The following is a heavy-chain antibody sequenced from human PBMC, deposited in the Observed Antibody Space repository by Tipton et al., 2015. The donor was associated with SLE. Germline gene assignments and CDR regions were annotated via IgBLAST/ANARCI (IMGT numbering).Heavy chain of an antibody. CDR3: ARDAFDI. V-gene: IGHV4-39*07. J-gene: IGHJ3*02. CDR1: GGSISSSSYY. Sequence: TLSLTCTVSGGSISSSSYYWGWIRQPPGKGLEWIGSIYYSGSTYYNPSLKSRVTISVDTSKNQFSLKLSSVTAADTAVYYCARDAFDIWGQGKMVTVSS. CDR2: IYYSGST.